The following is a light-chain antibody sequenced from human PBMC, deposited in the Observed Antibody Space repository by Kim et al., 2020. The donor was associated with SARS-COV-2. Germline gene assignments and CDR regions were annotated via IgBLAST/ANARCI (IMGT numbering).Light chain of an antibody. Sequence: GQRVTISWSGSSSNIGKTTVNLYQHFPGTAPKLFISNNNQRPSGVPDRFSGSKSGTSASLAISGLQSEDEADYYCAAWDDSLKAVIFGGGTQLTVL. J-gene: IGLJ2*01. CDR1: SSNIGKTT. V-gene: IGLV1-44*01. CDR2: NNN. CDR3: AAWDDSLKAVI.